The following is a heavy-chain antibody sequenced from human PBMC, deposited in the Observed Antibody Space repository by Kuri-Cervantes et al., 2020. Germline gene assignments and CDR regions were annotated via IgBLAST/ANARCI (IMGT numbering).Heavy chain of an antibody. Sequence: ASVKVSCKASGYTFTSYYMHWVRQAPGQGLEWMGIINPSGGSTSYAQKFQGRVTMTRDTSTSTVYMELSSLRSEDTAVYYCARRYCSSTSCYHNWFDPWGQGTLVTVSS. J-gene: IGHJ5*02. CDR2: INPSGGST. CDR1: GYTFTSYY. V-gene: IGHV1-46*01. D-gene: IGHD2-2*01. CDR3: ARRYCSSTSCYHNWFDP.